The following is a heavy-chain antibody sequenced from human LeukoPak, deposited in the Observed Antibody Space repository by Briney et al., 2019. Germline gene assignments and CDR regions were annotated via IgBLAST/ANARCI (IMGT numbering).Heavy chain of an antibody. Sequence: SETLSLTCAVYGGSFSGYYWSWIRQPPGKGLEWIGEINHSGSTNYNPSLKSRVTISVDTSKNQFSLKLSSVTAADTAVYYCARRGLRYFDWYFDYWGQGTLVTVSS. D-gene: IGHD3-9*01. CDR3: ARRGLRYFDWYFDY. V-gene: IGHV4-34*01. CDR2: INHSGST. J-gene: IGHJ4*02. CDR1: GGSFSGYY.